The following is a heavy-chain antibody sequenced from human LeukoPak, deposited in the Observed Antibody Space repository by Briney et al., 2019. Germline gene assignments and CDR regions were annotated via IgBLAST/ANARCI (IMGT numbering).Heavy chain of an antibody. Sequence: GGSLRLSCAASGFTFSDHYMNWIRQAPGKGLEWVSYISGSGNTIYYADSVKGRFTISRDNAQISLYLQMSSLRAEDTAVYYCARARYSGSGAFDIWGQGTMVTVSS. CDR1: GFTFSDHY. CDR3: ARARYSGSGAFDI. V-gene: IGHV3-11*01. CDR2: ISGSGNTI. J-gene: IGHJ3*02. D-gene: IGHD5-12*01.